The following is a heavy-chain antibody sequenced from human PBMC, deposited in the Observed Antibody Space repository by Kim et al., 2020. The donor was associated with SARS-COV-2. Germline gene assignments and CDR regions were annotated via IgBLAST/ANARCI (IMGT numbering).Heavy chain of an antibody. D-gene: IGHD3-16*02. V-gene: IGHV1-8*01. J-gene: IGHJ3*02. CDR3: ARGPTHYVWGSYRSDAFDI. CDR1: GYTFTSYD. Sequence: ASVKVSCKASGYTFTSYDINWVRQATGQGLEWMRWMNPNSGNTGYAQKFQGRVTMTRNTSISTAYMELSSLRSEDTAVYYCARGPTHYVWGSYRSDAFDIWGQGTMVTVSS. CDR2: MNPNSGNT.